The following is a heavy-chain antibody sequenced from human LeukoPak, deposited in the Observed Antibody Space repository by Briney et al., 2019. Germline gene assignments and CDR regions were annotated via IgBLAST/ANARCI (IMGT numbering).Heavy chain of an antibody. CDR2: VFDSGGT. Sequence: PSETLSLTCTVSGGSISNYWWSWIRQPPGKGLERIGYVFDSGGTNYNPSLKSRVTISVDTSKKQFSLKLSSVTAADTAVYYCARGYSGSWNYFDYWGQGTLVTVSS. V-gene: IGHV4-59*01. J-gene: IGHJ4*02. D-gene: IGHD6-13*01. CDR3: ARGYSGSWNYFDY. CDR1: GGSISNYW.